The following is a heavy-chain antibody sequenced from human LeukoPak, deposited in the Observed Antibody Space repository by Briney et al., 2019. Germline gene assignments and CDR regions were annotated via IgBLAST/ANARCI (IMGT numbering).Heavy chain of an antibody. D-gene: IGHD3-22*01. CDR3: ARVGPDVEYYYDSSGYYYVGYFDY. Sequence: SETLSLTCAVYGGSFSGYYWSWIRQPPGKGLEWIGTIIYSGSTYYNPSLKSRVNISVDTSKNQFSLKLSSVTAADTAVYYCARVGPDVEYYYDSSGYYYVGYFDYWGQGTLVTVSS. CDR2: IIYSGST. V-gene: IGHV4-34*12. CDR1: GGSFSGYY. J-gene: IGHJ4*02.